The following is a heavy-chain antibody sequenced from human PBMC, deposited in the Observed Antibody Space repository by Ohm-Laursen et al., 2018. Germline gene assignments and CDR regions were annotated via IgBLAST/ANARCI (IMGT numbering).Heavy chain of an antibody. J-gene: IGHJ4*02. D-gene: IGHD3-10*01. CDR2: IGTVGDT. CDR1: GFTFSGYD. Sequence: FLRLSCSASGFTFSGYDMHWVRQATGKGLEWVSGIGTVGDTYYIGSVKGRFTISRENAKNSFYLQMNSLRAEDTAVYYCARDSSGSGGDSDYWGQGTLVTVSS. V-gene: IGHV3-13*04. CDR3: ARDSSGSGGDSDY.